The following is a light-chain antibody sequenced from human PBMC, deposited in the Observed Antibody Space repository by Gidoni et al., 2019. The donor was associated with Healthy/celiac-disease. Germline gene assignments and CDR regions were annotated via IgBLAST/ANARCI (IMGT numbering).Light chain of an antibody. CDR3: QQRSNWPLT. Sequence: EIVLTQSPATLSVSPGERATLACRASQSVSSYLAWYPQKPGQAPRLLIYEASNRAPGIPARFSGSASGTDFTLTISSLEPEDFAVFYCQQRSNWPLTFRGXTKVEIK. CDR1: QSVSSY. J-gene: IGKJ4*01. CDR2: EAS. V-gene: IGKV3-11*01.